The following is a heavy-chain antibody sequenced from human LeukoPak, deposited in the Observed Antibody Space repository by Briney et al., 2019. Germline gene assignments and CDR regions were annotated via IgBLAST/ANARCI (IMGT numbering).Heavy chain of an antibody. J-gene: IGHJ4*02. CDR3: AKVRGYSYVPFDY. V-gene: IGHV3-23*01. Sequence: PGGSLRLSCAASGFTFSSYAMSWVRQAPGKGLEWVSAIGGSGGSTYYADSVKGRFTISRDNSKNTLYLQMNSLRAEDTAVYYCAKVRGYSYVPFDYWGQGTLVTVSS. CDR1: GFTFSSYA. CDR2: IGGSGGST. D-gene: IGHD5-18*01.